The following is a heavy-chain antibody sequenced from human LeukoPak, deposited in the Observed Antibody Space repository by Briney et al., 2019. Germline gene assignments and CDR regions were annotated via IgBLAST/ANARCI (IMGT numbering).Heavy chain of an antibody. V-gene: IGHV3-7*01. CDR2: LKQDGSAK. D-gene: IGHD4-17*01. J-gene: IGHJ4*02. CDR1: GFTFSDYW. Sequence: GGSLRLSCAASGFTFSDYWMSWVRQAPGKGLEWVANLKQDGSAKFYVDSVKGRFTISRDNAKNSLYLQMNSLRAEDTAVYYCARDRDYGDFMGYWGQGTLVTVSS. CDR3: ARDRDYGDFMGY.